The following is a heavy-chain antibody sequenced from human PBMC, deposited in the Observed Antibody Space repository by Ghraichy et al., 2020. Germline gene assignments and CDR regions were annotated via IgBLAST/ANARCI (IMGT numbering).Heavy chain of an antibody. CDR1: GFTFSTYN. V-gene: IGHV3-48*02. Sequence: GESLNISCAASGFTFSTYNMNWVRQAPGKGLEWVSYISDTGSTISYADSVKGRFTISRDNAKNSLFLQMSSLRDEDTAVYYCAAAFDRWGQGTLVTVSS. CDR3: AAAFDR. CDR2: ISDTGSTI. J-gene: IGHJ4*02.